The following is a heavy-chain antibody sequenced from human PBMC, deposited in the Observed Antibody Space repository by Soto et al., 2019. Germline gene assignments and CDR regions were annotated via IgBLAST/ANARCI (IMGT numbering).Heavy chain of an antibody. J-gene: IGHJ4*02. D-gene: IGHD2-2*01. Sequence: QVQLVESGGGVVQPGRSLRLSCAASGFTFSSYAMHWVRQAPGKGLEWVAVISYDGSNKYYADSVKGRFTISRDNSKNTLYLQMNSLRAEDTAVYYCARGGRGDCSSPSCYSILVDCGGDCYFDYWGQGTLVTVSS. CDR2: ISYDGSNK. CDR3: ARGGRGDCSSPSCYSILVDCGGDCYFDY. V-gene: IGHV3-30-3*01. CDR1: GFTFSSYA.